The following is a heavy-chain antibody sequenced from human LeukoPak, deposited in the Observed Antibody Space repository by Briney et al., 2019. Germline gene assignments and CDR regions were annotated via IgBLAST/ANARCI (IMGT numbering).Heavy chain of an antibody. V-gene: IGHV3-23*01. CDR1: GFTFSSYA. CDR3: AKASGFDNWFDP. CDR2: ISGSGGST. D-gene: IGHD3-10*01. Sequence: GGPLRLSCAASGFTFSSYAMSWVRQAPGKGLEWVSAISGSGGSTYYADSVKGRFTISRDNSKNTLYLQMNSLRAEDTAVYYCAKASGFDNWFDPWGQGTLVTVSS. J-gene: IGHJ5*02.